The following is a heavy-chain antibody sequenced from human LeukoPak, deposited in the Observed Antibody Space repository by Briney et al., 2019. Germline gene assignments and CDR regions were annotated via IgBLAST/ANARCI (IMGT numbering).Heavy chain of an antibody. V-gene: IGHV3-23*01. D-gene: IGHD2-2*02. CDR2: ISGTGGST. J-gene: IGHJ4*02. CDR3: AKDLDCSSTSCYKDY. Sequence: GGSLRLSCAASGFTFSSYAMSWVRQAPGKGLEWVSAISGTGGSTYYADSVKGRFTISRDNSKNTLYLQMNSLRAEDTAVYYCAKDLDCSSTSCYKDYWGQGTLVTVSS. CDR1: GFTFSSYA.